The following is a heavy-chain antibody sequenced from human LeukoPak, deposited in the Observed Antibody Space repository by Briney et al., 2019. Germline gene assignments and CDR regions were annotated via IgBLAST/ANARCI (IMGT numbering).Heavy chain of an antibody. CDR1: GFTFSSYA. CDR2: IGASYGST. D-gene: IGHD3-22*01. V-gene: IGHV3-23*01. J-gene: IGHJ4*02. Sequence: PGGSLRLSCAASGFTFSSYAMNWVRQAPGKGLEWVSTIGASYGSTYYADSVKGRFTISRDNSKNTLYLQMNSLRAEDTAVYYCARESSGYYYAQHKDFDYWGQGTLVTVSS. CDR3: ARESSGYYYAQHKDFDY.